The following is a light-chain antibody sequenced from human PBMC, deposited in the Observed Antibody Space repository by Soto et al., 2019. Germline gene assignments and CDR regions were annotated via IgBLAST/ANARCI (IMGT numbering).Light chain of an antibody. CDR2: EVS. CDR1: SSDVGAYKY. Sequence: QSALTQPASVSGSPGQSITISCTGTSSDVGAYKYVSWYQQHPGKAPKLMIYEVSNRPSGVSNRFSGSKSGNTASVTISGLQAEDEADYYCSSFTISRNTVIFGGGTKLTVL. CDR3: SSFTISRNTVI. V-gene: IGLV2-14*01. J-gene: IGLJ2*01.